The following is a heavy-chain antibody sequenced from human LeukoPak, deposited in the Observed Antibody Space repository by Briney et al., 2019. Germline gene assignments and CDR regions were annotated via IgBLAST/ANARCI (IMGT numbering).Heavy chain of an antibody. CDR3: ASGITPYDRARIDI. CDR2: INPNSGGT. J-gene: IGHJ3*02. V-gene: IGHV1-2*06. CDR1: GYTFTGYY. Sequence: GASVKVSCKASGYTFTGYYMHWVRQAPGQGLEWMGRINPNSGGTNYAQKFQGRVTMTRDTSISTAYMELSRPRSDDTAVYYCASGITPYDRARIDIWGQGTMVTVSS. D-gene: IGHD3-22*01.